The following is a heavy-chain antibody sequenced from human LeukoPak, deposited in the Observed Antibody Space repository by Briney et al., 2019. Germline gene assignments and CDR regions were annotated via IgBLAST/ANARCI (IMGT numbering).Heavy chain of an antibody. J-gene: IGHJ4*02. CDR2: ISGSGGST. Sequence: PGGSLRLSCAASGFTFSSYAMSWVRQAPGKGLEWVSAISGSGGSTYYADSVKGRFTISRDNSKNTLYLQMNSLRAEDTAVYYCARDHIVVVTAIEYWGQGTLVTVSS. V-gene: IGHV3-23*01. D-gene: IGHD2-21*02. CDR1: GFTFSSYA. CDR3: ARDHIVVVTAIEY.